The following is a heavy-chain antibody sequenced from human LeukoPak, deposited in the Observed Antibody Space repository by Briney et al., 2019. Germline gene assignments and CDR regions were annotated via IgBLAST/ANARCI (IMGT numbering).Heavy chain of an antibody. J-gene: IGHJ5*02. CDR3: AKMESDSSSWS. CDR2: ISPGADIT. Sequence: GGSLRLSCAASGFTFSIHGMNWVRQAPGKGLEWVSGISPGADITYYADSVKGRFTISRDNSKNTLYLQMNSLRAEDTAVYYCAKMESDSSSWSWGQGTLVTVSS. D-gene: IGHD6-13*01. V-gene: IGHV3-23*01. CDR1: GFTFSIHG.